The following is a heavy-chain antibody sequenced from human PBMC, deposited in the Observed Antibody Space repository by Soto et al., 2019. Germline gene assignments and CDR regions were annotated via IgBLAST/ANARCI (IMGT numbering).Heavy chain of an antibody. V-gene: IGHV4-39*01. D-gene: IGHD6-13*01. Sequence: PSETLSLTCTVSGGSISSSSHYWGWIRQPPGKGLEWIGSIYYSGSTYYNPSLKSRVTISVDTSKNQFSLKLSSVTAADTAVYYCARHSDSSSWYPPYYYYGMDVWGQGTTVTVSS. CDR2: IYYSGST. CDR1: GGSISSSSHY. CDR3: ARHSDSSSWYPPYYYYGMDV. J-gene: IGHJ6*02.